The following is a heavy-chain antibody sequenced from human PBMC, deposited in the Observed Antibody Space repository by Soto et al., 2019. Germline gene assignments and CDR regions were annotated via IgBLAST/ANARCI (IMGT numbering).Heavy chain of an antibody. CDR2: ISPYNGNT. J-gene: IGHJ5*01. D-gene: IGHD1-7*01. CDR3: AKTAGMFRVGTRPKLLYKYFDS. V-gene: IGHV1-18*01. Sequence: ASVKVSCKASGYTFTKYGIAWVRQAPGQGLEWMGWISPYNGNTVYAQKVEGRVTMTTDTSTTTAYMELKSLRSDDTALYYCAKTAGMFRVGTRPKLLYKYFDSFGQGTLVAVSS. CDR1: GYTFTKYG.